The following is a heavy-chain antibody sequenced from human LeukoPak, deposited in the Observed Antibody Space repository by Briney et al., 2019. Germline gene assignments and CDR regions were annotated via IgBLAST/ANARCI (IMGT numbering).Heavy chain of an antibody. CDR1: GYTFTGYY. CDR2: INPNSGGT. J-gene: IGHJ4*02. Sequence: ASVKVSCKASGYTFTGYYMHWVRQAPGQGLEWMGRINPNSGGTSYAQKFQGRVTMTRDTSISTAYMELSRLRSDDTAVYYCARRGAADKPFDYWGQGTLVTVSS. V-gene: IGHV1-2*06. D-gene: IGHD6-13*01. CDR3: ARRGAADKPFDY.